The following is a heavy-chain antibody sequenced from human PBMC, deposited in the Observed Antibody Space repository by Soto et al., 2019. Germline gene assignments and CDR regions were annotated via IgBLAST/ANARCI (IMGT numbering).Heavy chain of an antibody. CDR2: ISSSSSTI. Sequence: EVQLVESGGGLVQPGGSLRLSCAASGFTFSSYSMNWVRQAPGKGLEWVSYISSSSSTIYYADSVKGRFTISRDNAKNSLYLQMNSLRAEDTAVYYCARSLILGYRSSTSCYWAFDIWGQGTMVTVSS. D-gene: IGHD2-2*01. CDR3: ARSLILGYRSSTSCYWAFDI. V-gene: IGHV3-48*01. CDR1: GFTFSSYS. J-gene: IGHJ3*02.